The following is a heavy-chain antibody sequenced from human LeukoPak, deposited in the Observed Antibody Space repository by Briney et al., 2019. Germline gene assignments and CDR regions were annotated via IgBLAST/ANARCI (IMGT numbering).Heavy chain of an antibody. J-gene: IGHJ4*02. CDR3: ARSNYGDYPTDY. Sequence: PSETLSLTCSVSGGSIRNYYWSWIRQPPGKGLEWIGYMSYSGTNNYNPSLESRVTISVDTSKDRFSLKVTSVTAADTAMYYCARSNYGDYPTDYWGQGILVTVSS. V-gene: IGHV4-59*01. D-gene: IGHD4-17*01. CDR1: GGSIRNYY. CDR2: MSYSGTN.